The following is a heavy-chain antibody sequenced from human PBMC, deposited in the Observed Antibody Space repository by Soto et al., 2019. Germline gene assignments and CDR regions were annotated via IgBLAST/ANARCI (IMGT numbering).Heavy chain of an antibody. CDR2: ISTSGGTT. J-gene: IGHJ1*01. CDR1: GFTFSNFD. CDR3: ATGTAAPAH. Sequence: GGSLRLSCAASGFTFSNFDMSWVRQAPGKGLEWVSGISTSGGTTYYADSVKGRFTSSRDNSKNTLYLQMTSLRAQDTAVYYCATGTAAPAHWGQGTLVTVSS. D-gene: IGHD6-13*01. V-gene: IGHV3-23*01.